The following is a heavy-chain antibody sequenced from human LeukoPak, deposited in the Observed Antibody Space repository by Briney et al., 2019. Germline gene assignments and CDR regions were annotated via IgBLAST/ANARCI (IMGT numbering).Heavy chain of an antibody. V-gene: IGHV4-34*01. J-gene: IGHJ4*02. CDR2: INNSGST. D-gene: IGHD3-10*01. Sequence: HPSETLSLTCAVYGGSFSGYYWGWIRQPPGKGLEWIGEINNSGSTNYNPSLKSRVTISVDTSKNQFSLKLSSVTAANTAVYYCARGEAFGPYGSGSYMVYWGQGTLVTVSS. CDR3: ARGEAFGPYGSGSYMVY. CDR1: GGSFSGYY.